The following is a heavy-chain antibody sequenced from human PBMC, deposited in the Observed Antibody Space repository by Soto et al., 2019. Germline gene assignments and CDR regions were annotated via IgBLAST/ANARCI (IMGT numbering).Heavy chain of an antibody. J-gene: IGHJ6*02. CDR2: IIPIFGTA. Sequence: QVQLVQSGAEVKKPGSSVKVSCKASGGTFSSYAISWVRQAPGQGLEWMGGIIPIFGTANYAQKFQGRVTISADESTSTAYMELSSLRSEDTAVYYCARDPYYGDYLRYYYCGMDVWRQGTTVTVSS. V-gene: IGHV1-69*01. CDR1: GGTFSSYA. D-gene: IGHD4-17*01. CDR3: ARDPYYGDYLRYYYCGMDV.